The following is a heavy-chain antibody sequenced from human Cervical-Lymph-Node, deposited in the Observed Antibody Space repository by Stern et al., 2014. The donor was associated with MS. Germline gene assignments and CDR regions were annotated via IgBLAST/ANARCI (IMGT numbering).Heavy chain of an antibody. J-gene: IGHJ4*02. D-gene: IGHD1-7*01. CDR3: ARAITGSTIDF. CDR1: GFTFSNYA. V-gene: IGHV3-30*04. CDR2: ISYDGSYT. Sequence: VQLVESGGGVVQPGRSLRLSCAASGFTFSNYAMHWVRQAPGKGLEWVTLISYDGSYTYYADSVKCRFTISRDNSKNTLYLQMSNLRAEDTAVYYCARAITGSTIDFWGQGTQVTVSS.